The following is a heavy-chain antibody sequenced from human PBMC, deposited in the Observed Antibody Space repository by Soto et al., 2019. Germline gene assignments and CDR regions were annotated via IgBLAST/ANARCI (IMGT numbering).Heavy chain of an antibody. V-gene: IGHV3-9*01. CDR1: GFTFDDYA. CDR2: ISWNSGSI. J-gene: IGHJ4*02. Sequence: EVQLVESGGGLVQPGRSLRLSCAASGFTFDDYAMHWVRQAPGKGLEWVSGISWNSGSIGYADSVKGRFTISRDNAKNSLYLQMNSLRAEDTALYYCAKDNHSVATIGFDYWGQGTLVTVSS. CDR3: AKDNHSVATIGFDY. D-gene: IGHD5-12*01.